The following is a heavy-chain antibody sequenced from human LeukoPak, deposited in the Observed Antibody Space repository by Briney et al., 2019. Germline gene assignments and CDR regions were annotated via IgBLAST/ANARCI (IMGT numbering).Heavy chain of an antibody. CDR3: AKIVVTGFHY. J-gene: IGHJ4*02. D-gene: IGHD2-21*02. CDR2: ISYDRRNT. CDR1: GFTFSSYA. V-gene: IGHV3-30*18. Sequence: AGGSLRLSCAASGFTFSSYAMHWVRQAPGKGLEWVAVISYDRRNTYYADSVKGRFTISRDNSKNTLYLQMNSLRAEDTAVYYCAKIVVTGFHYWGQGTLVTVSS.